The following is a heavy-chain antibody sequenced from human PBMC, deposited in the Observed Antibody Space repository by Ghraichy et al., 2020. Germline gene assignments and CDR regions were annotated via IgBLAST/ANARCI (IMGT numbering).Heavy chain of an antibody. CDR2: INHSGST. CDR1: GGSFSGYY. Sequence: SETLSLTCAVYGGSFSGYYWSWIRQPPGKGLEWIGEINHSGSTNYNPSLKSRVTISVDTSKNQFSLKLSSVTAADTAVYYCARGPSYYDSSGYYPTPYFDYWGQGTLVTVSS. V-gene: IGHV4-34*01. D-gene: IGHD3-22*01. J-gene: IGHJ4*02. CDR3: ARGPSYYDSSGYYPTPYFDY.